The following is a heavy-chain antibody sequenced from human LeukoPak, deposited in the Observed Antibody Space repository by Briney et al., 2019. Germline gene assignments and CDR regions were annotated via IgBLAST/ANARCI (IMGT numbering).Heavy chain of an antibody. V-gene: IGHV3-48*03. Sequence: GGSPRLSCAASGFTFSSYEINWVRQAPGKGLEWVSYVDRSGINIYYADSVKGRFTISRDNAKNSVYLQMNSLRAEDTAVYYCARVDNYGWFDPWGQGTLVTVSS. CDR2: VDRSGINI. J-gene: IGHJ5*02. CDR3: ARVDNYGWFDP. CDR1: GFTFSSYE. D-gene: IGHD4-11*01.